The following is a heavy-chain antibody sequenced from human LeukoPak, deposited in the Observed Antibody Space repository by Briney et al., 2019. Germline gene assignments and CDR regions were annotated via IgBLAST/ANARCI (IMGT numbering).Heavy chain of an antibody. CDR3: ARVLRYFDWLYPEYYFDY. CDR2: MNPNSGNT. CDR1: GYTFTSYD. Sequence: ASVKVSCKASGYTFTSYDINWVRQATGQGLEWMGWMNPNSGNTGYAQKFQGRVTMTRNTSISTAYMELSSLRSEDTAVYYCARVLRYFDWLYPEYYFDYWGQGTLVTVSS. V-gene: IGHV1-8*01. D-gene: IGHD3-9*01. J-gene: IGHJ4*02.